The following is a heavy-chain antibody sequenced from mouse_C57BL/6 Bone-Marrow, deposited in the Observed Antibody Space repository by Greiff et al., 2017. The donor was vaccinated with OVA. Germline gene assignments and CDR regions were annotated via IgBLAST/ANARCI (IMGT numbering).Heavy chain of an antibody. J-gene: IGHJ1*03. Sequence: QVQLKQPGAELVKPGASVKLSCKASGYTFTSYWMHWVKQRPGQGLEWIGMIHPNSGSTNYNEKFKSKATLTVDKSSSTAYMQLSSLTSEDSAVYYCARWLLIPFYWYFDVWGTGTTVTVSS. D-gene: IGHD2-3*01. CDR2: IHPNSGST. CDR3: ARWLLIPFYWYFDV. CDR1: GYTFTSYW. V-gene: IGHV1-64*01.